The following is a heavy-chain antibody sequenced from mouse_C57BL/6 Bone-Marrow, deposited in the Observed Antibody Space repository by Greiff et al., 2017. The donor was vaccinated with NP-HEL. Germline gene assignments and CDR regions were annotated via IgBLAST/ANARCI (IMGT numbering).Heavy chain of an antibody. CDR1: GYTFTNYW. Sequence: VLLQQPGAELVKPGALVKLSCKASGYTFTNYWMHWLKLRPGRGLEWIGRFDPNRGGTMFIETFKSKATLTVDKPSSTAYMQLSSLTSEDSAVYYCARYYYGGGYFDYWGQGTTLTVSS. D-gene: IGHD1-1*01. V-gene: IGHV1-72*01. CDR2: FDPNRGGT. CDR3: ARYYYGGGYFDY. J-gene: IGHJ2*01.